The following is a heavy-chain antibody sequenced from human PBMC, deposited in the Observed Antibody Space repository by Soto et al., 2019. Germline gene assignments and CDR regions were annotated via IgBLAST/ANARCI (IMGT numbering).Heavy chain of an antibody. CDR2: MNPNSGNA. V-gene: IGHV1-8*01. J-gene: IGHJ6*03. CDR1: GYTFTSYD. CDR3: ARTGEAATYYYYYYMDV. Sequence: ASVKVSCKASGYTFTSYDINWVRQATGQGLEWMGWMNPNSGNAGYAQKFQGRVTMTRNTSISTAYMGLSSLRSEDTAVYYCARTGEAATYYYYYYMDVWGKGTTVTVSS. D-gene: IGHD2-15*01.